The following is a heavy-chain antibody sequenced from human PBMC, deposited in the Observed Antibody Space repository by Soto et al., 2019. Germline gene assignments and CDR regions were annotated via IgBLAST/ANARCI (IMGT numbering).Heavy chain of an antibody. J-gene: IGHJ4*02. Sequence: GSLRLSCAASGFTLSNAWVSWVRQAPGKGLEWVGRIGSKTHGGATDYAAPVKGRFTVSRDDSKNTLYLQMNSLKIEDTGVYYCTSRIAGGQGTRVTVSS. CDR3: TSRIA. CDR2: IGSKTHGGAT. V-gene: IGHV3-15*04. CDR1: GFTLSNAW. D-gene: IGHD2-15*01.